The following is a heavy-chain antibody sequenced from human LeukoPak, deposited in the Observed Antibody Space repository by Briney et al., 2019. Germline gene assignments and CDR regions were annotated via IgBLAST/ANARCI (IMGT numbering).Heavy chain of an antibody. CDR2: ISSSSSYT. D-gene: IGHD3-10*01. Sequence: PGGSLRLSCAASGFTFSDYYMSWIRQAPGKGLEWVSYISSSSSYTNYADSVKGRFTISRDNAKNSLYLQMNSLRAEDTAVYYCARVIRYGSGITEYYFDYWGQGTLVTVSS. CDR1: GFTFSDYY. J-gene: IGHJ4*02. V-gene: IGHV3-11*05. CDR3: ARVIRYGSGITEYYFDY.